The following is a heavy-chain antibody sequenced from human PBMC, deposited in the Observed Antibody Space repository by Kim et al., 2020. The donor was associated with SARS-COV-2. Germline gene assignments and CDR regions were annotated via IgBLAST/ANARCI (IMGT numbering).Heavy chain of an antibody. J-gene: IGHJ6*01. V-gene: IGHV3-30*18. Sequence: GGSLRLSCAASGFTFSSYGMHWVRQAPGKGLEWVAVISYDGSNKYYADSVKGRFTISRDNSKNTLYLQMNSLRAEDTAVYYCAKKWELRRDYYYGMAVWG. CDR3: AKKWELRRDYYYGMAV. D-gene: IGHD1-26*01. CDR2: ISYDGSNK. CDR1: GFTFSSYG.